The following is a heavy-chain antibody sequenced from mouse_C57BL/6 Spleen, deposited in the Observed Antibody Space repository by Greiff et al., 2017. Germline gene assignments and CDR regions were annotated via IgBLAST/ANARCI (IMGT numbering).Heavy chain of an antibody. Sequence: EVKVVESGGGLVQPGGSLSLSCAASGFTFTDYYMSWVRQPPGKALEWLGFIRNKANGYTTEYSASVKGRFTISRDNSQSILYLQMNALRAEDSATYYCARLYGNYGWYVDVWGTGTTVTVSS. V-gene: IGHV7-3*01. CDR1: GFTFTDYY. J-gene: IGHJ1*03. CDR2: IRNKANGYTT. CDR3: ARLYGNYGWYVDV. D-gene: IGHD2-1*01.